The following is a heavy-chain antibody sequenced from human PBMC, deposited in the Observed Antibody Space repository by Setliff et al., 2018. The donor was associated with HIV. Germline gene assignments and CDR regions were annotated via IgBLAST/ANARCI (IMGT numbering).Heavy chain of an antibody. Sequence: GGSLRLSCVVSGFTFRNYAMHWVRKAPGTGLQCMAVISTDGSEKYYADSVKGRFTISRDNSKSSVSLQMSGLRPEDTAMYYCVRDGARGVNDLDYWGQGTLVTVSS. CDR2: ISTDGSEK. J-gene: IGHJ4*02. D-gene: IGHD3-10*01. CDR3: VRDGARGVNDLDY. V-gene: IGHV3-30*04. CDR1: GFTFRNYA.